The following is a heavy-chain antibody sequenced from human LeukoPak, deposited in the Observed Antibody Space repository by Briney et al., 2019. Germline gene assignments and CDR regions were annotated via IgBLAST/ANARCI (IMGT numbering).Heavy chain of an antibody. CDR3: ARGGTSGWRTPNDDY. CDR1: GYTFTNYY. Sequence: SVKLSCKASGYTFTNYYIHWVRQATGQRLEWRGLINPGGDNTDYAQNFQGRVTMTRDTSTSTVYMGLSSLRSEDTAVYYCARGGTSGWRTPNDDYWGQGTLVTVSS. J-gene: IGHJ4*02. D-gene: IGHD6-19*01. CDR2: INPGGDNT. V-gene: IGHV1-46*01.